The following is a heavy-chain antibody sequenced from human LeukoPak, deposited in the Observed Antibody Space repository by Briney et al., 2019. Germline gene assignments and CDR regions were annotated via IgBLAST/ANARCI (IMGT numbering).Heavy chain of an antibody. CDR1: GYTFTSYD. J-gene: IGHJ4*02. CDR3: ARSDDSSGPYGDYFDY. CDR2: INPSGGST. V-gene: IGHV1-46*01. Sequence: ASVKVSCKASGYTFTSYDINWVRQATGQGLEWMGIINPSGGSTSYAQKFQGRVTMTRDTSTSTVYMELSSLRSEDTAVYYCARSDDSSGPYGDYFDYWGQGTLVTVSS. D-gene: IGHD3-22*01.